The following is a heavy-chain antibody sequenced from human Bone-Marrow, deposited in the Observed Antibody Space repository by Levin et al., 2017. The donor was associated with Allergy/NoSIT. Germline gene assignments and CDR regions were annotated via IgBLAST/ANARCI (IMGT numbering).Heavy chain of an antibody. D-gene: IGHD2/OR15-2a*01. CDR1: GFTFSASA. V-gene: IGHV3-73*01. CDR2: IRSKGNNYAT. CDR3: TSAGNSNNDF. Sequence: GGSLRLSCAASGFTFSASAMHWVRQAPGKGLEWVGRIRSKGNNYATAYGASMEGRFIISRDDSKNEAYLQMNSLKTDDTAVYYYTSAGNSNNDFWGHGTLVSVSS. J-gene: IGHJ4*01.